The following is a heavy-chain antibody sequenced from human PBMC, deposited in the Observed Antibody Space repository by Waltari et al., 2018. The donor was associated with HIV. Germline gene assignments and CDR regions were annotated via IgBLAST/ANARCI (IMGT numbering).Heavy chain of an antibody. D-gene: IGHD6-19*01. CDR2: IYYSGST. Sequence: QLQLQESGPGLVKPSETLSLTCTVSGGSISDTTYYWGWIRQPPGKGLEGVGGIYYSGSTYYNPSLKRRVTISVDTSKSQFSLRLTSVTCADAALYYCARLHSSGWYFDHWGQGTLVTVSS. V-gene: IGHV4-39*01. J-gene: IGHJ4*02. CDR1: GGSISDTTYY. CDR3: ARLHSSGWYFDH.